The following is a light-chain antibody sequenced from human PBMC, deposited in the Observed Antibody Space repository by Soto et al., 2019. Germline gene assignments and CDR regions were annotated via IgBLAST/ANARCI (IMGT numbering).Light chain of an antibody. CDR3: QQYNNWPRGT. Sequence: EIVMTQSPATLSVSPGERATLSCRASQSVSSNLAWYQQKPGQAPRLLIYGASTRATGIPARFSGSGSGTEVTITISSLQSEDFAVYYCQQYNNWPRGTFGQGTKLEIK. J-gene: IGKJ2*02. V-gene: IGKV3-15*01. CDR2: GAS. CDR1: QSVSSN.